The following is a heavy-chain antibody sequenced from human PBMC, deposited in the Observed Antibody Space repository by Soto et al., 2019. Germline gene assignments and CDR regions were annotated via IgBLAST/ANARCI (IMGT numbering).Heavy chain of an antibody. CDR2: ISDSGGST. CDR3: AKGTYYYGSAPYYFDY. Sequence: PGGSLRLSCAASGFTFSSYAMSWVRQAPGKGLEWVSGISDSGGSTYYADSVKGRFTISRGNSKNTLYLQMNSLRAEDTAVYYCAKGTYYYGSAPYYFDYWGQGTLVTVSS. V-gene: IGHV3-23*01. D-gene: IGHD3-10*01. CDR1: GFTFSSYA. J-gene: IGHJ4*02.